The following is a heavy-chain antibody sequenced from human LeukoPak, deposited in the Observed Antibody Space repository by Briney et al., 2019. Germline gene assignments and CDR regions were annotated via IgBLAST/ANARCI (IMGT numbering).Heavy chain of an antibody. CDR2: IYYSGSI. CDR3: ARDGEYCSSTSCYFDP. J-gene: IGHJ5*02. V-gene: IGHV4-31*03. D-gene: IGHD2-2*01. Sequence: PSQTLSLTCTVSGGSISSGGYYWSWIRQHPGKGLEWIGYIYYSGSIYYNPSLKSRLTISVDTSKNQFSLKLSSVTAADTALYYCARDGEYCSSTSCYFDPWGQGILVTVSS. CDR1: GGSISSGGYY.